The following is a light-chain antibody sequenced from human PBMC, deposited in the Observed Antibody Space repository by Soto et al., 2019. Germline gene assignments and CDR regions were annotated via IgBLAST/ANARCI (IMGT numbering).Light chain of an antibody. CDR1: QSVSSF. J-gene: IGKJ5*01. V-gene: IGKV3-11*01. CDR3: QQSSSSPIT. Sequence: PGERATLTCRASQSVSSFLAWYQQKPGQAPRLLIYGASIRATGIPARFSGSGSGADFTLTISSLEPEDFAVYYCQQSSSSPITFGQGTRLEIK. CDR2: GAS.